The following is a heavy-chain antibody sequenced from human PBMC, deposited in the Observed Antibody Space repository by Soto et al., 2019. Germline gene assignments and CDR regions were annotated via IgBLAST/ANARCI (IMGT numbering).Heavy chain of an antibody. CDR1: GGTFSSYA. V-gene: IGHV1-69*01. CDR3: ARSSSSLYSYYGMDV. J-gene: IGHJ6*02. Sequence: QVQLVQSGAEVKKPGSSVKVSCKASGGTFSSYAISWVRQAPGQGLRWMGGILPIFGTANYAPKFQGRVMITADESTSTAYMELSSLRSEDTAVYYCARSSSSLYSYYGMDVWGQGTTVTVSS. D-gene: IGHD6-6*01. CDR2: ILPIFGTA.